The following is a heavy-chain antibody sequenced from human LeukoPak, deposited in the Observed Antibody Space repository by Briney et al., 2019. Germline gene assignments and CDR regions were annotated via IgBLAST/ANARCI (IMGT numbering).Heavy chain of an antibody. CDR1: GFTFSDYY. J-gene: IGHJ4*02. V-gene: IGHV3-11*01. Sequence: GGSLRLSCAASGFTFSDYYMSWIRQAPGKGLEWVSYISSSGSTIYYADSVRGRFTISRDNDKNSLYLQMNSLRAEDTAVYYCARDPYCSSTSCRDYWGQGTLVTVSS. CDR3: ARDPYCSSTSCRDY. CDR2: ISSSGSTI. D-gene: IGHD2-2*01.